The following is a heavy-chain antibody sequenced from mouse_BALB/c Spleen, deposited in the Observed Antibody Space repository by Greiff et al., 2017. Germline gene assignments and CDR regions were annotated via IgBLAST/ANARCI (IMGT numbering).Heavy chain of an antibody. V-gene: IGHV1S34*01. CDR1: GYSFTGYY. D-gene: IGHD1-2*01. CDR2: ISCYNGAT. Sequence: LVKTGASVKISCKASGYSFTGYYMHWVKQSHGKSLEWIGYISCYNGATSYNQKFKGKATFTVDTSSSTAYMQFNSLTSEDSAVYYCARRTTARHYAMDYWGQGTSVTVSS. J-gene: IGHJ4*01. CDR3: ARRTTARHYAMDY.